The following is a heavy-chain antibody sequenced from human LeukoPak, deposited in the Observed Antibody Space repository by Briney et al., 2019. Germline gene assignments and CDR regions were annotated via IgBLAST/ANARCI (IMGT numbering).Heavy chain of an antibody. J-gene: IGHJ4*02. CDR3: AKGGKWDVTPFDY. CDR2: SIGSGGSA. CDR1: GFTFSTYT. D-gene: IGHD1-26*01. Sequence: GGSLRLSCVASGFTFSTYTMNWIRQAPGKGLEWVSGSIGSGGSAFYADSVKGRFSISRDTSKNTLFLHMNNLRAGDTAVYYCAKGGKWDVTPFDYWGQGTQVTVSS. V-gene: IGHV3-23*01.